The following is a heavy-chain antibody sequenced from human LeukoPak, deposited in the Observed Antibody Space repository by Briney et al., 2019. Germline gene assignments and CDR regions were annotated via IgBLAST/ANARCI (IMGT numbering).Heavy chain of an antibody. CDR3: ARDGCSSTSCYYKWFDP. D-gene: IGHD2-2*01. CDR1: GYTFTSYG. Sequence: ASVKVSCTASGYTFTSYGISWVRQAPGQGLEWMGWISAYNGNTNYAQKLQGRVTMTPDPSTSTAYMELRRLRSDDTAVYYCARDGCSSTSCYYKWFDPWRQGTLVTVSS. CDR2: ISAYNGNT. J-gene: IGHJ5*02. V-gene: IGHV1-18*01.